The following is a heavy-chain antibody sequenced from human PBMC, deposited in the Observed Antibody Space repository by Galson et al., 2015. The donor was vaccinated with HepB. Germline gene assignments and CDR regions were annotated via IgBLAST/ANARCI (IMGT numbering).Heavy chain of an antibody. CDR1: GGSFSSYH. J-gene: IGHJ6*01. V-gene: IGHV4-34*01. Sequence: ETLSLTCGVSGGSFSSYHWTWIRQSPTKGLEWIGEVTKSGGAHTNPSLKSRVTISMDTSKNQFSLKVRSVTAADTGVYYCARGKGRQVLLDYHYYGMDVWGQGTTVSVSS. D-gene: IGHD3-3*01. CDR2: VTKSGGA. CDR3: ARGKGRQVLLDYHYYGMDV.